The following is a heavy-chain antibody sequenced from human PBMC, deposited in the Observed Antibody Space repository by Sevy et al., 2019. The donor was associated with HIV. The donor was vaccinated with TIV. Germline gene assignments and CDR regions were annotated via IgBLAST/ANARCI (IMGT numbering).Heavy chain of an antibody. CDR2: MYHSGST. Sequence: SETLSLTCTVSGDSISSAYYWGWIRQPPGKGLEWIGSMYHSGSTYYNPSLKSRVNISVDTSKNQFSLKLSSVTAADTAVYYCARDQADYGDNIYYWFDPWGQGTLVTVSS. CDR3: ARDQADYGDNIYYWFDP. J-gene: IGHJ5*02. CDR1: GDSISSAYY. D-gene: IGHD4-17*01. V-gene: IGHV4-38-2*02.